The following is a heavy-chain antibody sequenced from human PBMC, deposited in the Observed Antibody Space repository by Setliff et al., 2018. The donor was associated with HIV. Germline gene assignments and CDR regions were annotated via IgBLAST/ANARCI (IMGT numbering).Heavy chain of an antibody. Sequence: SGTLSLTCAVYGESFTDYFWTWIRQSPGKGLEWLGEINHSGSTNQNPSLKSRFIVSVDTSKNQFSLRLNSVTAADTAVYYCARGREVKRDTYYDYFYMDVWSRGTAVTVSS. CDR3: ARGREVKRDTYYDYFYMDV. CDR1: GESFTDYF. V-gene: IGHV4-34*01. J-gene: IGHJ6*03. D-gene: IGHD1-26*01. CDR2: INHSGST.